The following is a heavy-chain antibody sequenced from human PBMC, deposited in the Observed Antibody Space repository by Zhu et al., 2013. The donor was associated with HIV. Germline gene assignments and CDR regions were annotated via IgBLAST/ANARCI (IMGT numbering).Heavy chain of an antibody. CDR1: GGSIHTSDYY. Sequence: QVQLQESGPRLVKPSQTLSLTCSVSGGSIHTSDYYWSWIRQAPGKGLEWIGYVYYSGNTQSNPSLKGRATISVDTSKNQFSLKVTSVSAADTAVYYCAREAAPLDYWGQGILVTVSS. CDR3: AREAAPLDY. V-gene: IGHV4-30-4*01. J-gene: IGHJ4*02. CDR2: VYYSGNT.